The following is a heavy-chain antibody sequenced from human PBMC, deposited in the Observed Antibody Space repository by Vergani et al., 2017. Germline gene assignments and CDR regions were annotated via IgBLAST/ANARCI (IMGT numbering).Heavy chain of an antibody. D-gene: IGHD2-2*02. V-gene: IGHV4-39*07. J-gene: IGHJ4*02. CDR2: IYYSGST. Sequence: QLQLHKSGPGLVKPSETLSLTCTLSGGSISSSSHFWGWLRQTPGKGLEWIGSIYYSGSTYYNPSLKSRVTVSVDESRNLFSLRLNSVTAADTAVYYCATIGYRRWGYYFDYWGQGILVTVSS. CDR1: GGSISSSSHF. CDR3: ATIGYRRWGYYFDY.